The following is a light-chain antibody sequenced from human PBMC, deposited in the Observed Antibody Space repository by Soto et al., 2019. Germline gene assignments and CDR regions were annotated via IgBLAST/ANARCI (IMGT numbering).Light chain of an antibody. J-gene: IGKJ2*01. CDR2: DAS. CDR1: QSVSSY. V-gene: IGKV3-11*01. Sequence: EIVMTQSPATLSVSPGERATLSCRASQSVSSYLAWYQQKPGQAPRLLIYDASSRATGIPARFSGSGSGTDFTLTISSLEPEDFAVYYCQQRSNWPYTFGQGTKLEIK. CDR3: QQRSNWPYT.